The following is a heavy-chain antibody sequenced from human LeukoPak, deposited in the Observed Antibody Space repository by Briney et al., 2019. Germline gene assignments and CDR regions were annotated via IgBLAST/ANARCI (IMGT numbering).Heavy chain of an antibody. Sequence: GGSLRLSCAASGFTFSSYAMGWVRQAPGKGLEWVSAISGSGGSTYYADSVKGRFTISRDNSKNTLYLQMNSLRAEDTAVYYCAKGLQLSSSSWADAFDIWGQGTMVTVSS. CDR2: ISGSGGST. V-gene: IGHV3-23*01. D-gene: IGHD6-13*01. CDR3: AKGLQLSSSSWADAFDI. CDR1: GFTFSSYA. J-gene: IGHJ3*02.